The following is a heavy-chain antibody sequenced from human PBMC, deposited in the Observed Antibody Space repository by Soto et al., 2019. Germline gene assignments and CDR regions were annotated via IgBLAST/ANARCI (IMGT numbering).Heavy chain of an antibody. CDR1: GGSISSGDYY. D-gene: IGHD3-10*01. V-gene: IGHV4-30-4*01. CDR3: AREFYYGSGSYNY. Sequence: QVQLQESGPGLVKPSQTLSLTCTVSGGSISSGDYYWSWIRQPPGKGLEWIGNIYHSGSTHYNPPLKSRVTISLDTSKNQFSLKLSSVTAADTAVYYCAREFYYGSGSYNYWGQGTLVTVSS. J-gene: IGHJ4*02. CDR2: IYHSGST.